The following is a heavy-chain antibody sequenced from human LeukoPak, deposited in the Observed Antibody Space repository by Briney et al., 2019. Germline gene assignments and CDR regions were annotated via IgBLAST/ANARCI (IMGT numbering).Heavy chain of an antibody. CDR3: ARARGDSSGYYPDS. CDR1: GYTFSIYG. Sequence: ASVKVSCKASGYTFSIYGISWVRQAPGQGLEWMGWISAYNGNTNYAQKLQGRVTMTTDTFTSTAYLDLRSLRSDDTAVYYCARARGDSSGYYPDSWGQGTLVIVSS. CDR2: ISAYNGNT. V-gene: IGHV1-18*04. J-gene: IGHJ5*01. D-gene: IGHD3-22*01.